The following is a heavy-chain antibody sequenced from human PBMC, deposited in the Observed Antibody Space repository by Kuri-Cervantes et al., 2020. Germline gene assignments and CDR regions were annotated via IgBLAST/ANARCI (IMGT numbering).Heavy chain of an antibody. CDR3: ARSYDSSGLALDY. V-gene: IGHV1-2*02. J-gene: IGHJ4*02. CDR1: GYTFTGYY. D-gene: IGHD3-22*01. Sequence: VNGTCKACGYTFTGYYMHWVRQARGQGLEWMGWINPNSGGTNNAQKFQGRVTMTRDTSISTAYMELSRLRSDDTAVYYCARSYDSSGLALDYWGQGTLVTVSS. CDR2: INPNSGGT.